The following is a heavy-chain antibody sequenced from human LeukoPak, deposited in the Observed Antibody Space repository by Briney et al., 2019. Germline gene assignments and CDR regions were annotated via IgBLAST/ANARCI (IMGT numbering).Heavy chain of an antibody. CDR3: AXXXXXXXXTIPYYYYYYMDV. CDR1: GGSISSYY. D-gene: IGHD3-3*01. Sequence: SETLSLTCTVSGGSISSYYWSWIRQPPGKGLEWIGYIYYSGSTNYNPSLKSRVTISVDTSKNQFSLKLSSVTAADTAVYYCAXXXXXXXXTIPYYYYYYMDVWGKGTTVTVSS. CDR2: IYYSGST. V-gene: IGHV4-59*01. J-gene: IGHJ6*03.